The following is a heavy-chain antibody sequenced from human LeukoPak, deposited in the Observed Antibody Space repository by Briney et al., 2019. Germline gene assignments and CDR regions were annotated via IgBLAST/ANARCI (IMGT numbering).Heavy chain of an antibody. CDR3: AREGGVIVPNRHDAFDI. J-gene: IGHJ3*02. D-gene: IGHD3-16*02. CDR2: INPSGGST. V-gene: IGHV1-46*01. CDR1: GYTFTSYY. Sequence: GASVKVSCKASGYTFTSYYMHWVRQAPGQGLEWMGIINPSGGSTSYAQKFQGRVTMTRDMSTSTVYMELSSLRSEDTAVYYCAREGGVIVPNRHDAFDIWGQGTMVTVSS.